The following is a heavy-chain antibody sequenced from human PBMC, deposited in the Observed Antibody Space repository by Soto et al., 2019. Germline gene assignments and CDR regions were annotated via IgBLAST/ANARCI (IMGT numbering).Heavy chain of an antibody. CDR3: ARGPLVVLNYFES. CDR2: IFPLTDIP. J-gene: IGHJ4*02. V-gene: IGHV1-69*02. Sequence: QVQLVQSGTEVKKPGSSVKVSCKASGGTFRNYPINWVRQAPGQGLEWMGSIFPLTDIPDYAQNFQARLTISADNSTSTAYMKLSSLTSDDTAMYFCARGPLVVLNYFESWGQGTLVTVSS. CDR1: GGTFRNYP.